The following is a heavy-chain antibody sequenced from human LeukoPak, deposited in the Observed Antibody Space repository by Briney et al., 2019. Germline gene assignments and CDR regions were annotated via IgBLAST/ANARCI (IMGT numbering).Heavy chain of an antibody. V-gene: IGHV4-39*02. J-gene: IGHJ5*02. CDR3: ARDLGQYYDTSDNWFDP. CDR1: GGSISSSRDY. D-gene: IGHD3-22*01. Sequence: SETLSLTCIVSGGSISSSRDYWAWIRQPPGKGLEWIANIYYSGSTYYSPSLKSRVIISVDTSKNQFSLKLSSVTAADTAVYYCARDLGQYYDTSDNWFDPWGQGTLVTVSS. CDR2: IYYSGST.